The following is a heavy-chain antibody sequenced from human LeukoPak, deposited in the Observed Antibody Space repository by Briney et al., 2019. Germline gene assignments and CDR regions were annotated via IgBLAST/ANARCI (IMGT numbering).Heavy chain of an antibody. Sequence: LSLTCTVSGGSISSYYWSWIRQVPGKGLEWVSGISWNSGTIGYADSVKGRFTISRDNAKNSLYLQMNSLRAEDTALYYCAKDIRSYADYYYGMDVWGQGTTVTVSS. D-gene: IGHD3-16*01. V-gene: IGHV3-9*01. CDR2: ISWNSGTI. J-gene: IGHJ6*02. CDR1: GGSISSYY. CDR3: AKDIRSYADYYYGMDV.